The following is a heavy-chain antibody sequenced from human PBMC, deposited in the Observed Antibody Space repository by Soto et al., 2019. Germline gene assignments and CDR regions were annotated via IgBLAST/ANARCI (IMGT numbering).Heavy chain of an antibody. D-gene: IGHD3-3*01. CDR2: INPNSGET. CDR1: GYTFSGHY. Sequence: ASVKVTCKASGYTFSGHYIHWLREASGQGLEWMGWINPNSGETNFERMFQARVTMTGDTSMTTAYMRLSRLRSDETDEHYYVRDSGCPGVWEWSLDVWGQGTTVTVSS. CDR3: VRDSGCPGVWEWSLDV. J-gene: IGHJ6*01. V-gene: IGHV1-2*02.